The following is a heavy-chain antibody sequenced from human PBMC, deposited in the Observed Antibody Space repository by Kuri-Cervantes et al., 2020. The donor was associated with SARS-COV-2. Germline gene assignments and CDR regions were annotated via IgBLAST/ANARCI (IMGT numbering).Heavy chain of an antibody. V-gene: IGHV3-11*04. D-gene: IGHD5-12*01. CDR2: IRSSATIT. CDR3: VRDQGYGDYFRH. Sequence: GGSLRLSCTVSGGSISSSSYYWSWIRQPPGKGLEWVAYIRSSATITYYADSVKGRFTISRDNAENSLYLQMSSLRVEDTAVYYCVRDQGYGDYFRHWGQGTLVTVSS. J-gene: IGHJ1*01. CDR1: GGSISSSSYY.